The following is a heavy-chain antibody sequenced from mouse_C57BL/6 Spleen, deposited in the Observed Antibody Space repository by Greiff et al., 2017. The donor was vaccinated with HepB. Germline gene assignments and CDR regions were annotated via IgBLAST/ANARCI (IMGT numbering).Heavy chain of an antibody. CDR1: GYTFTDYE. V-gene: IGHV1-15*01. J-gene: IGHJ4*01. D-gene: IGHD2-4*01. CDR2: IDPETGGT. CDR3: TRWDYDYDDAMDY. Sequence: VQVVESGAELVRPGASVTLSCKASGYTFTDYEMHWVKQTPVHGLEWIGAIDPETGGTAYNQKFKGKAILTADKSSSTAYMELRSLTSEDSAVYYCTRWDYDYDDAMDYWGQGTSVTVSS.